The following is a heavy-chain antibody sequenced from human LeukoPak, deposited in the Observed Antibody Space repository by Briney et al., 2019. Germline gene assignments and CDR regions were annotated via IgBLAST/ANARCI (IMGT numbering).Heavy chain of an antibody. Sequence: GGSLRLSCAASEFTFRSYEMIWVRQAPGKGLEWVSYIDSSGSTISYADSVRGRFTISRDNAKNSLYLQMSSLRVEDTAVYYCAREQTYGDYFDYWGQGTLVTVSS. CDR1: EFTFRSYE. V-gene: IGHV3-48*03. D-gene: IGHD4-17*01. CDR2: IDSSGSTI. CDR3: AREQTYGDYFDY. J-gene: IGHJ4*02.